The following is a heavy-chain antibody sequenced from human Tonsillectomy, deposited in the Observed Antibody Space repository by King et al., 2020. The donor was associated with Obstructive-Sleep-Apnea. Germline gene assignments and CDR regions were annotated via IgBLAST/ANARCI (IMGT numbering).Heavy chain of an antibody. J-gene: IGHJ5*02. CDR2: IYHSGST. CDR1: GGSISSTNW. Sequence: QLQESGPGLVKPSGTLSLTCAVSGGSISSTNWWSWVRQPPGKGLEWIGEIYHSGSTNYNPSLKSGVTISVDESKNQFSLKLTSVTAADTAVYYCARTGNVDYDRSGVPHNWFDPWGQGTLVTVSS. CDR3: ARTGNVDYDRSGVPHNWFDP. D-gene: IGHD3-22*01. V-gene: IGHV4-4*02.